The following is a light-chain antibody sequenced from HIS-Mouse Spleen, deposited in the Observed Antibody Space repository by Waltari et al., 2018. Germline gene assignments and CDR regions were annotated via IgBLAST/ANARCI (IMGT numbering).Light chain of an antibody. CDR3: AAWDDSLNGFVV. CDR1: SSNIGSNP. Sequence: QSVLTQPPSASGTPGQRVTISCSGSSSNIGSNPVNWYQQLPGTAPKPLIYSNNQRPSGFPDRFSGSKSGTSASLAISGLQSEDEADYYCAAWDDSLNGFVVFGGGTKLTVL. V-gene: IGLV1-44*01. CDR2: SNN. J-gene: IGLJ2*01.